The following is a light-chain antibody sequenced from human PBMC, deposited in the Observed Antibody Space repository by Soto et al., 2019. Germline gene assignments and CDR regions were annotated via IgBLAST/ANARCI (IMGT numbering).Light chain of an antibody. CDR1: QSISSW. V-gene: IGKV1-5*03. Sequence: DIQMTQHTSTLSASVGDRVTITCRASQSISSWLAWYQQKPGKAPKLLIYKASRLDNGVLSRFSGSGSGTEFTLTISSLQPDDLATYYCEHYDGMFTFG. J-gene: IGKJ3*01. CDR2: KAS. CDR3: EHYDGMFT.